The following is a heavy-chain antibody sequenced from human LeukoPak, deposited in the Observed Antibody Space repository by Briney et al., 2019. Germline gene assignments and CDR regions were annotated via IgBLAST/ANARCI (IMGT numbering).Heavy chain of an antibody. CDR1: GFTFSSYG. Sequence: GRSLRLSCAASGFTFSSYGMHWVRQAPGRGLEWVAVILYDGSNKYYADSVKGRFTISRDNSKNTLYLQMNSLSAEDTAVYYCARGFTVLTYYYYGIDVWGQGTTVTVSS. D-gene: IGHD4-17*01. J-gene: IGHJ6*02. V-gene: IGHV3-33*01. CDR3: ARGFTVLTYYYYGIDV. CDR2: ILYDGSNK.